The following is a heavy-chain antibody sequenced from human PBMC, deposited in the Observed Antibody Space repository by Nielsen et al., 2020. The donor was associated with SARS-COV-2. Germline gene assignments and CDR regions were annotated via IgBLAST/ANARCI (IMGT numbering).Heavy chain of an antibody. J-gene: IGHJ3*02. D-gene: IGHD3-3*01. CDR2: INPNSGGT. CDR3: ATSYYDFWSGWSHDAFDI. Sequence: ASVKVSCKASGDSSFTDGINWVRQAPGQGLEWMGWINPNSGGTNYAQKFQGRVTMTRDTSISTAYMELSRLRSDDTAVYYCATSYYDFWSGWSHDAFDIWGQGTMVTVSS. V-gene: IGHV1-2*02. CDR1: GDSSFTDG.